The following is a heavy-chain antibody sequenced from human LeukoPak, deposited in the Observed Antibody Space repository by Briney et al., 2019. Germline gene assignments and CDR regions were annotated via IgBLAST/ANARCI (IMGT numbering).Heavy chain of an antibody. CDR3: ATDGKVGIAAAGTGLYYGMDV. D-gene: IGHD6-13*01. CDR2: FDPEDGET. CDR1: GYTLTELS. V-gene: IGHV1-24*01. Sequence: RASVTVSCQVSGYTLTELSMHWVRQAPGKGLEWMGGFDPEDGETIYAQKFQGRVTMTEDTSTDTAYMELSSLRSEDTAVYYCATDGKVGIAAAGTGLYYGMDVWGKGTTVTVSS. J-gene: IGHJ6*04.